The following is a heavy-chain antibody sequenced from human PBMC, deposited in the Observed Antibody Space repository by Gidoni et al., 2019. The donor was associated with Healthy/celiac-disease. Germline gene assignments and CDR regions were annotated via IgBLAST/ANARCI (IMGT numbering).Heavy chain of an antibody. CDR1: GGPFSSYT. J-gene: IGHJ4*02. D-gene: IGHD2-21*01. V-gene: IGHV1-69*08. Sequence: QVQLVQSGAAVKKPASSVKVSCKASGGPFSSYTISWVRQAPGQGLECMGRIIPILGRANYAQKFQGRVTITADKSTSTAYMELSSLRSEDTAVYYCARDLRVAGPFDYWGQGTLVTVSS. CDR3: ARDLRVAGPFDY. CDR2: IIPILGRA.